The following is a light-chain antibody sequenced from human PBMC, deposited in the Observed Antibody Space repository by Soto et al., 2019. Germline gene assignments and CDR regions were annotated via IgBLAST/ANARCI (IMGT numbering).Light chain of an antibody. Sequence: AIQMTQSPSSLSASVGDRVTITCRASQGIRNDLGWYQQKPGKAPKVLIYAASSLQSGVPSRFSGSGSGTDFTLTIISLQPEDFATYYCLQDYDYPRTFGLRTKVQIK. J-gene: IGKJ1*01. V-gene: IGKV1-6*01. CDR1: QGIRND. CDR3: LQDYDYPRT. CDR2: AAS.